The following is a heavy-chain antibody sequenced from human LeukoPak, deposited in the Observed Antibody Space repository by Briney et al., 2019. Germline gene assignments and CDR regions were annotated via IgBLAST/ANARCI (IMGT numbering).Heavy chain of an antibody. D-gene: IGHD5-18*01. CDR3: AKERTPGSYGCFDS. V-gene: IGHV3-23*01. Sequence: GGSLRLSCAASGFTFSSYVVSWVRQAPGKGLEWVSGISASDGTSDYTDSVKGRFTISRDNSKNTLYLQMNSLRAEDTAIYYCAKERTPGSYGCFDSWGQGTLATVSS. J-gene: IGHJ4*02. CDR1: GFTFSSYV. CDR2: ISASDGTS.